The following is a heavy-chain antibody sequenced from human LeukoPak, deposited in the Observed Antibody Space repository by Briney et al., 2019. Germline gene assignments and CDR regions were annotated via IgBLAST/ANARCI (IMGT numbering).Heavy chain of an antibody. CDR1: GGSFSGYY. V-gene: IGHV4-34*01. CDR2: INHSGST. CDR3: ARGRGCSSTSCYFFY. D-gene: IGHD2-2*01. J-gene: IGHJ4*02. Sequence: SETLSLTCAVYGGSFSGYYWSWIRQPPGKGLEWIGEINHSGSTNYNPSLKSRVTISVDTSKNQFSLKLSSVTAADTAVYYCARGRGCSSTSCYFFYWGQGTLDTVSS.